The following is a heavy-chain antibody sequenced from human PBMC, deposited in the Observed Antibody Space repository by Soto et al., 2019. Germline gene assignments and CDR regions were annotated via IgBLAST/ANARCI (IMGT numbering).Heavy chain of an antibody. CDR2: ISGSGCRI. Sequence: EVQMLESGGGLVQPGGSLRLSCAASGFTLSNYAMSWVSQAPGKGLERVSTISGSGCRIYYADSVKGRFTISRDKSKNTLYLKMSSVRAEDTAGYYRGSSDGDEGQLVDSWGQGTL. J-gene: IGHJ4*02. V-gene: IGHV3-23*01. D-gene: IGHD6-6*01. CDR1: GFTLSNYA. CDR3: GSSDGDEGQLVDS.